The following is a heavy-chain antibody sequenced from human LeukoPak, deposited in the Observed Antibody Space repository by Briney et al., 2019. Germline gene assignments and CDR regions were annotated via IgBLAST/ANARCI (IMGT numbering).Heavy chain of an antibody. Sequence: TSETLSLTCTVSGGSISSNSYYWGWIRQPPGKGLEWIGSIYYSGSTYYNPSLKSRVTISVDTSKNQFSLKLSSVTAADTAVYYCARDLLNDSSGYNDYWGQGTLVTVSS. D-gene: IGHD3-22*01. J-gene: IGHJ4*02. CDR2: IYYSGST. CDR1: GGSISSNSYY. CDR3: ARDLLNDSSGYNDY. V-gene: IGHV4-39*07.